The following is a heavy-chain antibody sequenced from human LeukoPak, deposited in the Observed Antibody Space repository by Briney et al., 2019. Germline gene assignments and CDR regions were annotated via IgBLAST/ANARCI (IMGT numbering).Heavy chain of an antibody. CDR2: IRSKANSYAT. D-gene: IGHD3-10*01. Sequence: GGSLRLSCAASGFTFSGSAMHWVRQASGKGLEWVGRIRSKANSYATAYAASVKGRFTISRDDSKNTAYLQMNSLKTEDTAVYYCTSGGFGDQGYYYYYMDVWGKGTTVTVSS. J-gene: IGHJ6*03. CDR3: TSGGFGDQGYYYYYMDV. V-gene: IGHV3-73*01. CDR1: GFTFSGSA.